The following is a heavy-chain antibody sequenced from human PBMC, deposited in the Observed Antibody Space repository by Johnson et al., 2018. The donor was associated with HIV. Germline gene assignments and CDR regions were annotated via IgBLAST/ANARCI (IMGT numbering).Heavy chain of an antibody. D-gene: IGHD6-13*01. V-gene: IGHV3-30*04. CDR1: GFAFSSYA. CDR3: ARDARYSRSWPDAFDF. CDR2: ISYDGKDK. J-gene: IGHJ3*01. Sequence: VQLVESGGGVVQPGRSLTLSCAASGFAFSSYALHWVRQAPGKGLEWVAVISYDGKDKYYADSVKGRFTISRDNSKNTLYLQMNSLRTEDTAVYYCARDARYSRSWPDAFDFWGQGTMVTVSS.